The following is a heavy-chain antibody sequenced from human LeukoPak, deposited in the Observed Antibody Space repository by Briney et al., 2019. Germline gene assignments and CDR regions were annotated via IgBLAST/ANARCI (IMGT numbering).Heavy chain of an antibody. V-gene: IGHV4-30-2*01. CDR2: VYHSGET. D-gene: IGHD2-2*01. CDR3: ARPRYCSSTSCAYYMDV. CDR1: GGSVSSGDYY. Sequence: SSETLSLTCTVSGGSVSSGDYYWSWIRQPPGKGLEWIGSVYHSGETYYNPSLKSRVTISVDTSKNQFSLKLSSVTAADTAVYYCARPRYCSSTSCAYYMDVWGKGTTVTVSS. J-gene: IGHJ6*03.